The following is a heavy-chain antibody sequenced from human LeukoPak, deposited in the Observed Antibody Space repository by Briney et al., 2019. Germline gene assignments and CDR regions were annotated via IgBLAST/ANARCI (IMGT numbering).Heavy chain of an antibody. CDR2: MSYEGTNL. D-gene: IGHD6-13*01. CDR3: ARAVSSSCHTFDY. Sequence: LKISCAASGFPFSNYPMHWVRQAPGKGLEWVTIMSYEGTNLYYADSVKGRFTISRDNSKNTLYLQMNSLRADDTAVYYCARAVSSSCHTFDYWGEGTLVT. CDR1: GFPFSNYP. V-gene: IGHV3-30*14. J-gene: IGHJ4*02.